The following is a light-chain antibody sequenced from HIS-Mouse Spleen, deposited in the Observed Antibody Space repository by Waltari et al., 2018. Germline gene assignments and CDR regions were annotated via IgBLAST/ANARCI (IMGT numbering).Light chain of an antibody. CDR1: SSNIGSNT. Sequence: QSVLTQPPSASGTPGQRVTISCSGSSSNIGSNTVNWYQQLPGTAPQLLIYSNNQRASGVPARFSGSKSGTSASLAISGLQSEDEADYYCAAWDDSLNGHWVFGGGTKLTVL. CDR2: SNN. V-gene: IGLV1-44*01. J-gene: IGLJ3*02. CDR3: AAWDDSLNGHWV.